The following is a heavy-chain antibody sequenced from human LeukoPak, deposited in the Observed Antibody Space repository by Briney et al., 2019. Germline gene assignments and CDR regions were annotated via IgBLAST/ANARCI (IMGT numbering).Heavy chain of an antibody. CDR2: FDPEDGET. CDR1: GYTLTELS. D-gene: IGHD1-14*01. J-gene: IGHJ5*02. Sequence: GASVKVSCKVSGYTLTELSMHWVRQAPGKGLEWMGGFDPEDGETIYAQKFQGRVAMTEDTSTDTAYMELSSLRSEDTAVYYCATDTGGQSTLTNWFDPWGQGTLVTVSS. CDR3: ATDTGGQSTLTNWFDP. V-gene: IGHV1-24*01.